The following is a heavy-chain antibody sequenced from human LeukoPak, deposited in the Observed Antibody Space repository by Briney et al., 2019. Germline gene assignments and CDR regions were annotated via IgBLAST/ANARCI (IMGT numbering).Heavy chain of an antibody. CDR3: ARGGRYLPF. CDR1: GYSFNNYD. D-gene: IGHD3-16*02. Sequence: ASVMVSCKTSGYSFNNYDISWLRQASGQGLEWVGWIHPNSGNTDYPQKFQGRVTITRDTSKRVAYMELSRLRSDDTAIYYCARGGRYLPFWGQGTMVIVSS. CDR2: IHPNSGNT. V-gene: IGHV1-8*03. J-gene: IGHJ3*01.